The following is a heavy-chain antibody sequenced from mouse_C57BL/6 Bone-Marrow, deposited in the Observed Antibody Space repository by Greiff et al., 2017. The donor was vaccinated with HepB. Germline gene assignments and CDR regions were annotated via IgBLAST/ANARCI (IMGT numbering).Heavy chain of an antibody. Sequence: VQLQQSGPELVKPGASVKMSCKASGYTFTDYYMHWVKQKPGKGLEWIGEIYPGSGNTYYNEKFKGKATLTADTSSSTAYMQLSSLTSEDSAVYFCARDDYGSSYYFDYWGQGTTLTVSS. CDR2: YPGSGNTY. CDR1: YTFTDYYM. CDR3: RDDYGSSYYFDY. D-gene: IGHD1-1*01. J-gene: IGHJ2*01. V-gene: IGHV1-83*01.